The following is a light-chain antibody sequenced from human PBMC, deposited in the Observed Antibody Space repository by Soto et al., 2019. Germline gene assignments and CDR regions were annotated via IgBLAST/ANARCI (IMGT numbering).Light chain of an antibody. CDR2: GNS. V-gene: IGLV1-40*01. CDR3: QSYDSSLSVWV. Sequence: QFVLTQPPSVSGAPGQRVTISCTGSSSNIGAGYDVHWYQQLPGTAPKLLIYGNSNRPSGVPDRFSGSKSGTSASLAITGLHAEDEADYYCQSYDSSLSVWVFGGGTKLTVL. CDR1: SSNIGAGYD. J-gene: IGLJ3*02.